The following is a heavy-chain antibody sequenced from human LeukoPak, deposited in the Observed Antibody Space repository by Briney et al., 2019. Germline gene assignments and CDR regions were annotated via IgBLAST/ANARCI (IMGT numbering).Heavy chain of an antibody. CDR2: IKSKTDGGTT. CDR1: GFTFSNAW. V-gene: IGHV3-15*01. CDR3: TTSLGYCSGGSCYPPD. J-gene: IGHJ4*02. Sequence: PGGSLRLSCAASGFTFSNAWMSWVHQAPGKGLEWVGRIKSKTDGGTTDYAAPVKGRFTISRDDSKNTLYLQMNSLKTEDTAVYYCTTSLGYCSGGSCYPPDWGQGTLVTVSS. D-gene: IGHD2-15*01.